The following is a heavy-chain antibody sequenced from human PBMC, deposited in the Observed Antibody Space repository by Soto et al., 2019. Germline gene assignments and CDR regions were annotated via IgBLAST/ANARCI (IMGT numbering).Heavy chain of an antibody. V-gene: IGHV1-18*01. CDR3: ARSRVLYYGSGSPNWFDP. J-gene: IGHJ5*02. D-gene: IGHD3-10*01. CDR1: GYTFTSYG. CDR2: ISAYNGNT. Sequence: ASVKVSCKASGYTFTSYGISWVRQAPGQGLEWMGWISAYNGNTNYAQKLQGRVTMTTDTSTGTAYMELRSLRSDDTAVYYCARSRVLYYGSGSPNWFDPWGQGTLVTVSS.